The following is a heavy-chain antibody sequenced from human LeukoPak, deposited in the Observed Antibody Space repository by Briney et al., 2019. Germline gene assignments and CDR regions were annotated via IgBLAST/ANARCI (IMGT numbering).Heavy chain of an antibody. V-gene: IGHV3-30*04. CDR3: ARSPRGWFDP. D-gene: IGHD3-16*01. Sequence: GGSLRLSCAASGFTFSSYAMHWVRQAPGKGLEWVAVISYDGSNKYYADSVKGRFTISRDNSKNTLYLQMNSLRAEDTAVYYCARSPRGWFDPWGQGTLVTVSS. CDR2: ISYDGSNK. CDR1: GFTFSSYA. J-gene: IGHJ5*02.